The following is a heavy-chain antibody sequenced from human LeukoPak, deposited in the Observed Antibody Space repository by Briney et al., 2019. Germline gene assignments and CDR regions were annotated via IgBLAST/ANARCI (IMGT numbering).Heavy chain of an antibody. Sequence: PGGSLRLSCAASGFTLSNYWMSWVRQAPGQGLEWVANMNQDGSVQYYLGFVRGRFTISRDNAKNSLYLQMNSLRAEDTAVYYCTRDILRAGATLYFDFWGQGTLATVSS. CDR1: GFTLSNYW. V-gene: IGHV3-7*01. CDR3: TRDILRAGATLYFDF. J-gene: IGHJ4*02. D-gene: IGHD1-26*01. CDR2: MNQDGSVQ.